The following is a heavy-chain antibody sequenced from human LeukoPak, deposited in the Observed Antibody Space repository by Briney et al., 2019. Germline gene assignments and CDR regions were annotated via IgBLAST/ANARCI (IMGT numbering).Heavy chain of an antibody. J-gene: IGHJ4*02. CDR1: SGSISSYY. V-gene: IGHV4-4*08. D-gene: IGHD6-13*01. CDR3: ARLRPSIGAAGTFDY. Sequence: SETLSLTCTVSSGSISSYYWSWIRQPPGKGLEWIGYIYRSGITNYNPSLKSRGTISVDTSKNQFSLNLSSVTAADTAVYYCARLRPSIGAAGTFDYWGQGTLVTVSS. CDR2: IYRSGIT.